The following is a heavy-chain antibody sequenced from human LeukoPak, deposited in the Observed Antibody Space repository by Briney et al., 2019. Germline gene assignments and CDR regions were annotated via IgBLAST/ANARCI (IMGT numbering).Heavy chain of an antibody. CDR3: ARDEATGWFDP. CDR2: LNPSSGST. D-gene: IGHD5-24*01. J-gene: IGHJ5*02. Sequence: ASVKVSCKASGYTFTSYGISWVRQAPGQGLEWMGILNPSSGSTAYAQKFQGRVTMTRDTSTSTVYMELSSLRSEDTAVYYCARDEATGWFDPWGQGTLVIVFS. V-gene: IGHV1-46*01. CDR1: GYTFTSYG.